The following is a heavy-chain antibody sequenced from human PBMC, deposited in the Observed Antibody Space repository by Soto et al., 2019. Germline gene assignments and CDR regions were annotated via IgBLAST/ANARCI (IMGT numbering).Heavy chain of an antibody. Sequence: QVQLVQSGAEVKKPGSSVKVSCKASGGTFSTYTITWVRQAPVQGLDWMGRIIPIIGIINYAQKFQGRVTISADKFTGTAYMELTGLRSDDTAVYYCAGDPDSHYNDSHASSYPWGQGTLVTVSS. V-gene: IGHV1-69*08. CDR3: AGDPDSHYNDSHASSYP. J-gene: IGHJ5*02. CDR1: GGTFSTYT. D-gene: IGHD4-4*01. CDR2: IIPIIGII.